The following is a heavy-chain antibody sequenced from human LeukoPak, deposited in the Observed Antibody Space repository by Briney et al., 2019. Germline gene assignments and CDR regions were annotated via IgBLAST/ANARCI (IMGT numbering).Heavy chain of an antibody. Sequence: SETLSLTCTVSGGSISSGDYYWSWIRQPPGKGLEWIGYIYYSGSTYYNPSLKSRVTISVDTSKNQFSLKLSSVTAAGTAVYYCARGGYYDSSGLYYWGQGTLVTVSS. CDR2: IYYSGST. D-gene: IGHD3-22*01. J-gene: IGHJ4*02. CDR3: ARGGYYDSSGLYY. V-gene: IGHV4-30-4*01. CDR1: GGSISSGDYY.